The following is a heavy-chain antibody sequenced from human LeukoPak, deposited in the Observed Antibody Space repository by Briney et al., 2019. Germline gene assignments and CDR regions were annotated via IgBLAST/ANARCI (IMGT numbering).Heavy chain of an antibody. CDR2: IYSGGST. CDR3: AKDQAAFGGDLSGAFDY. J-gene: IGHJ4*02. V-gene: IGHV3-66*01. Sequence: GGSLRLSCAASGFTVSSNYMSWVRQAPGKGLEWVSVIYSGGSTYYADSVKGRFTISRDNSKNTLYLQMNSLRAEDTAVYYCAKDQAAFGGDLSGAFDYWGQGTLVTVSS. CDR1: GFTVSSNY. D-gene: IGHD3-10*01.